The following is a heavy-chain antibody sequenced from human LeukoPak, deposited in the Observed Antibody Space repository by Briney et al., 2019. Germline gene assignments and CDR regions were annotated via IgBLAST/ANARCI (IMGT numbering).Heavy chain of an antibody. CDR2: SYSCGHC. V-gene: IGHV4-39*01. D-gene: IGHD3-16*01. CDR1: GYTLTTDSYS. CDR3: ARRGIWDLQIGNWFDP. Sequence: SGTLSLTCRSSGYTLTTDSYSWGWIRRSPGQSLVCLGTSYSCGHCYYHPSLKTRATISPDTSKNQYSLRLTSVTAADTAIYYCARRGIWDLQIGNWFDPWGQGILVIVSS. J-gene: IGHJ5*02.